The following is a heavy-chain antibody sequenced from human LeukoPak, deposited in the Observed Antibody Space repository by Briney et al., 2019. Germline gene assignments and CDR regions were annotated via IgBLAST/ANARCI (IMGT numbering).Heavy chain of an antibody. Sequence: VASVKVSCKASGYTFTGYYMHWVRQAPGQGLEWMGWINPNSGGTNYAQKFQGRVTMTRDTSISTAYMELSRLRSDDTAVYYCARAVQWELPTIDYWGQGTLVTVSS. CDR2: INPNSGGT. J-gene: IGHJ4*02. D-gene: IGHD1-26*01. CDR3: ARAVQWELPTIDY. CDR1: GYTFTGYY. V-gene: IGHV1-2*02.